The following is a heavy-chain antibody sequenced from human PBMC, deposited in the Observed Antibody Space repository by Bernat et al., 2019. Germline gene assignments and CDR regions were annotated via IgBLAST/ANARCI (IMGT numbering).Heavy chain of an antibody. V-gene: IGHV1-3*01. CDR2: INAGNGNT. CDR1: GYTFTSYA. J-gene: IGHJ4*02. CDR3: ARVGGWYGSCYFDY. D-gene: IGHD6-19*01. Sequence: QVQLVQSGAEVKKPGASVKVSYKASGYTFTSYAMHWVRQAPGQRLEWMGWINAGNGNTKYSQKFQGSVTITRDTSASTAYMELSSLRPEDTDVYYCARVGGWYGSCYFDYWGQGTLVTVSS.